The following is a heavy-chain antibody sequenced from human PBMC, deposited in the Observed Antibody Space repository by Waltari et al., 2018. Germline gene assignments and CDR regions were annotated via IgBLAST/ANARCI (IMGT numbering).Heavy chain of an antibody. Sequence: QVQLQESGPGLVKPSETLSLTCTVSGGSISSYYWSWIRQPPGKGLEWIGYIYYSGSTNYNPSLKSRVTISVDTSKNQFSLKLSSVTAADTAVYYCARDRVRSSGYYYNLAFDIWGQGTMVTVSS. D-gene: IGHD3-22*01. V-gene: IGHV4-59*01. J-gene: IGHJ3*02. CDR1: GGSISSYY. CDR2: IYYSGST. CDR3: ARDRVRSSGYYYNLAFDI.